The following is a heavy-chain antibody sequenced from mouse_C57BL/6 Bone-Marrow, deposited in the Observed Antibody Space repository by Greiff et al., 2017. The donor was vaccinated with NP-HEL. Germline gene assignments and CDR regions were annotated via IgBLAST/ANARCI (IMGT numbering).Heavy chain of an antibody. J-gene: IGHJ3*01. CDR3: ARSWGD. CDR2: IDPSDSYT. Sequence: QVQLQQPGAELVRPGTPVKLSCKASGYTFTSYWMHWVKQRPGQGLEWIGVIDPSDSYTNYNQKFKGKATLTVDTSSSTAYMQLSSLTSEDSAVYYCARSWGDWGQGTLVTVSA. CDR1: GYTFTSYW. V-gene: IGHV1-59*01.